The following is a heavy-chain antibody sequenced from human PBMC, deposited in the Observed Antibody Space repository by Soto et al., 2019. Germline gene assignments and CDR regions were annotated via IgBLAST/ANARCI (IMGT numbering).Heavy chain of an antibody. J-gene: IGHJ6*02. D-gene: IGHD3-3*01. CDR2: ISSSGGST. CDR3: AKGHDFWTTYSYYYGMYV. CDR1: GFSFSKYA. Sequence: PGGSLRLSCAALGFSFSKYAMNWVRQAPGKGLEWASGISSSGGSTAYGDSVKGRFTISRDNSKNTLYLQMNSLGADDAAVYFCAKGHDFWTTYSYYYGMYVWGQGTTVTVSS. V-gene: IGHV3-23*01.